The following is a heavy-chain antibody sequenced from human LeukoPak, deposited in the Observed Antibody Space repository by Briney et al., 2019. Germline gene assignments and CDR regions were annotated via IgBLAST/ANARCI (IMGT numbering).Heavy chain of an antibody. V-gene: IGHV1-2*02. CDR2: INPNSGGT. D-gene: IGHD2-2*01. CDR1: GYTFTGYY. Sequence: ASVKVSCKASGYTFTGYYMHWVRQAPGQGLEWVGWINPNSGGTNYAQKFQGRVTMTRDTSISTAYKELSRLRSDDTAVYYCSSTSCPTCWFDPWGQGTLVTVSS. CDR3: SSTSCPTCWFDP. J-gene: IGHJ5*02.